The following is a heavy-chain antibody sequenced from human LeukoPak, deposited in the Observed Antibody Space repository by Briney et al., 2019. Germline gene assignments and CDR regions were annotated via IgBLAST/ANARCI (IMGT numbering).Heavy chain of an antibody. D-gene: IGHD5-12*01. V-gene: IGHV3-33*01. CDR2: IWYDGSNK. Sequence: GGSLRLSCAASGFTFSNHAMHWVRQAPGKGLEWVGVIWYDGSNKYYADSVKGRFTISRDNSKNTLYLQMNSLRAEDTAVYYCARGGRTTIYFDYWGQGTLVTVSS. J-gene: IGHJ4*02. CDR3: ARGGRTTIYFDY. CDR1: GFTFSNHA.